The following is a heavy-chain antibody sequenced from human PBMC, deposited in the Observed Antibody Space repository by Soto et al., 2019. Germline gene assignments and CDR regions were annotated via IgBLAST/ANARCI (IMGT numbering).Heavy chain of an antibody. CDR1: GGSFSGYY. V-gene: IGHV4-34*01. D-gene: IGHD2-15*01. Sequence: SETLSLTCAVYGGSFSGYYWSWIRQPPGKGLEWIGEINHSGSTNYNPSLRSRVTISVDTSKNQFSLKLSSVTAADTAVYYCARGRAAGPTPFDYWGQGTLVTVSS. CDR2: INHSGST. CDR3: ARGRAAGPTPFDY. J-gene: IGHJ4*02.